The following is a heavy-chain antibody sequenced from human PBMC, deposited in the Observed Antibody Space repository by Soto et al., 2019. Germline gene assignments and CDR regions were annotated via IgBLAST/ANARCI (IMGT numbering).Heavy chain of an antibody. CDR3: AKDNGNYGSGSFSH. CDR1: GFTFGSYA. D-gene: IGHD3-10*01. Sequence: EVQLLESGGGLVQPGGSLRLSCAASGFTFGSYAMSRVRPAPGKGLEWVSLISGTGDSSEYANSVKGRFTISRDYSKTTVFLQMNSLRAEDTAVYFCAKDNGNYGSGSFSHWGQGTLVTVSS. J-gene: IGHJ4*02. V-gene: IGHV3-23*01. CDR2: ISGTGDSS.